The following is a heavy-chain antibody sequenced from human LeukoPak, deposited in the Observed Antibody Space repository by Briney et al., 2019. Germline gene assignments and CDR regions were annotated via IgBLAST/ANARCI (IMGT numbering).Heavy chain of an antibody. CDR3: ARGMCSGGNCYSAPDY. D-gene: IGHD2-15*01. J-gene: IGHJ4*02. CDR2: VYSGGST. Sequence: GSLRLSCAASGFTFDDYAVSWVRQAPGKGLEWVSVVYSGGSTYYADSVKGRFTISRDNSKNTLYLQMNSLRAEDTAVYYYARGMCSGGNCYSAPDYWGQGTLVTVSS. V-gene: IGHV3-53*01. CDR1: GFTFDDYA.